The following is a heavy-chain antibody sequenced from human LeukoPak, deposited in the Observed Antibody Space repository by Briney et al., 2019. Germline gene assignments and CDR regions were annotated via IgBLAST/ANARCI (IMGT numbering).Heavy chain of an antibody. CDR2: MWYDGSNK. J-gene: IGHJ4*02. CDR1: GFTFSSYG. D-gene: IGHD6-19*01. Sequence: GRSLRLSCAASGFTFSSYGMHWVRQAPGKGLEWVAVMWYDGSNKYYADSVKGRFTISRDNSKNTLYLQMNSLRAEDTAVYYCAREGGSGWYYFDYWGQGTLVTVSS. CDR3: AREGGSGWYYFDY. V-gene: IGHV3-33*01.